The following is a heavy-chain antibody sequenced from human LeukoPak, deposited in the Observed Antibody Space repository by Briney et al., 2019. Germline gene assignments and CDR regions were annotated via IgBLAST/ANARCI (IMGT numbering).Heavy chain of an antibody. CDR1: GFTFSTYA. V-gene: IGHV3-23*01. J-gene: IGHJ4*02. CDR2: ISGRGNNT. Sequence: GGSLRLSCAASGFTFSTYAMSWVRQAPGKGLEWVSSISGRGNNTYYADSVKGRFTISRDNSKNTLHLQMNSLRAEDTAIYSCARAYSSSWYDYWGQGTLVTVSS. CDR3: ARAYSSSWYDY. D-gene: IGHD6-13*01.